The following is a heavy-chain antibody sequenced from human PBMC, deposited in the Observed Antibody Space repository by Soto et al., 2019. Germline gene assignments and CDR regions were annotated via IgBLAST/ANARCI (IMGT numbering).Heavy chain of an antibody. Sequence: GASVKLSCKASGYTFTSYSICWVRQSPGQGLEWMGWISAYNGNTNYAQKLQGRVTMTTDTSTSTAYMELRSLRSDDTAVYYCARGIDCSGGSCQYYYYYGMDVWGQGTTVTVSS. V-gene: IGHV1-18*01. CDR3: ARGIDCSGGSCQYYYYYGMDV. CDR1: GYTFTSYS. D-gene: IGHD2-15*01. CDR2: ISAYNGNT. J-gene: IGHJ6*02.